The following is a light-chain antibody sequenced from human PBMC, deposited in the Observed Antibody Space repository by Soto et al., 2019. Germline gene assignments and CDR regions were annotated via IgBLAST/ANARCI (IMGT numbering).Light chain of an antibody. J-gene: IGLJ7*01. CDR1: SSAVGAYNY. V-gene: IGLV2-8*01. CDR2: EVS. Sequence: QSVLTQPPSASGSPGQSVTISCSGTSSAVGAYNYVSWYQQHPGKAPKVMIYEVSKRPSGVPDRFSGSKSGNTASLTVSGLQAEDEDDYYCSSYTGSNNLGFGGGPQLTVL. CDR3: SSYTGSNNLG.